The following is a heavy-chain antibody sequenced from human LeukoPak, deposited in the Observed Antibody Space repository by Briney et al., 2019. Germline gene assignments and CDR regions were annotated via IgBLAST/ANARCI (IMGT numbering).Heavy chain of an antibody. CDR3: ARDLLDY. CDR2: ISRDSITT. CDR1: GFTFSFYN. Sequence: GGSLRLSCAASGFTFSFYNMNWVRQAPGKGLEWVSYISRDSITTYYADSVKGRFTISRDNAKNSLYLQMNSLRDEDTAVYFCARDLLDYWGQGTLVTVSS. J-gene: IGHJ4*02. V-gene: IGHV3-48*02.